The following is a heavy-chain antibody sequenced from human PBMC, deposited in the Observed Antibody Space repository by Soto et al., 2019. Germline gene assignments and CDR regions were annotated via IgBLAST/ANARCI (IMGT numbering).Heavy chain of an antibody. CDR3: QCIVVVPAAMPRDY. CDR1: GFTFSSYA. CDR2: ISGSGGST. J-gene: IGHJ4*02. D-gene: IGHD2-2*01. Sequence: GGSLRLSCAASGFTFSSYAMSWVRQAPGKGLEWVSAISGSGGSTYYADPVKGRFTISRDNSKNTLYLQMNSLRAEDTAVYYCQCIVVVPAAMPRDYWGQGTLVTVSS. V-gene: IGHV3-23*01.